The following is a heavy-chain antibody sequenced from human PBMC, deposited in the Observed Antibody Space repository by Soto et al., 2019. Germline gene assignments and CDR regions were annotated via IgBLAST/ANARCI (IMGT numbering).Heavy chain of an antibody. V-gene: IGHV1-18*01. CDR1: GYAFATYG. Sequence: ASVKVSCKASGYAFATYGITWVRQAPGQGLEWLGWISSSNGNTNYAQKLQGRVTMTTDTSTSTAYMELRSLTSDDTAVYYCAREPRTILGVAIDLGVWGQGTTVTVSS. CDR3: AREPRTILGVAIDLGV. J-gene: IGHJ6*02. CDR2: ISSSNGNT. D-gene: IGHD3-3*01.